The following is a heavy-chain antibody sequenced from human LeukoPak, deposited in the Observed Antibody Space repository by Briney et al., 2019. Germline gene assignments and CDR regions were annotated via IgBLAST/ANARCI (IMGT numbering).Heavy chain of an antibody. Sequence: GESLKISCKGSGYSFTSYWIGWVRQMPGKGLEWMRVIYPDDSDTTYSPSFQGQVTISADKSISTAYLQWRSLKASDTAVYYCARYDILTGYYILDYWGQGTLVTVSS. V-gene: IGHV5-51*01. CDR3: ARYDILTGYYILDY. D-gene: IGHD3-9*01. J-gene: IGHJ4*02. CDR2: IYPDDSDT. CDR1: GYSFTSYW.